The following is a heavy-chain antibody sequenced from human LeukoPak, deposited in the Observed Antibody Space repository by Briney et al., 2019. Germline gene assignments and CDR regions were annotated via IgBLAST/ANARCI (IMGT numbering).Heavy chain of an antibody. CDR3: ARSAEHCNNGVCFTDYYMDV. J-gene: IGHJ6*03. CDR2: INPNSGDT. D-gene: IGHD2-8*01. V-gene: IGHV1-2*06. CDR1: GYTFSGSY. Sequence: VASVKVSCKTSGYTFSGSYIHWVRQAPGQGLEWMGRINPNSGDTNYAQNFHGRVTMTRDTSITTAYMELSSLTSDDTAVYFCARSAEHCNNGVCFTDYYMDVWGKGTTVTVSS.